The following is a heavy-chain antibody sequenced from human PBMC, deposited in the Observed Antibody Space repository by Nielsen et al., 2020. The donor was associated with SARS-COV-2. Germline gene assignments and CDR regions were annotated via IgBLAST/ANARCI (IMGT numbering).Heavy chain of an antibody. J-gene: IGHJ2*01. CDR1: GGSVSSGGYR. CDR3: AREGRSSGWPVNWYFDL. Sequence: SETLSLTCTVSGGSVSSGGYRWNWIRQAPGKGLEWIGYTDSSGRTTYNPSLKSRVTMSVDMAKNHFSLRLTSVTAADTAVYYCAREGRSSGWPVNWYFDLWGRGTLVTVSS. D-gene: IGHD6-19*01. CDR2: TDSSGRT. V-gene: IGHV4-61*03.